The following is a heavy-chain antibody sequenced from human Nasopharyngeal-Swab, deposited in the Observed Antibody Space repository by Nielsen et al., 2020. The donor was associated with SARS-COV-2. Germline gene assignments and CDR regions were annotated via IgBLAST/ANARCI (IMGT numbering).Heavy chain of an antibody. CDR2: IYSGGSST. V-gene: IGHV3-23*03. J-gene: IGHJ3*02. D-gene: IGHD3-22*01. CDR1: GFTFSSYA. Sequence: GGSLRLSCAASGFTFSSYAMSWVRQAPGKGLEWVSVIYSGGSSTYYADSVKGRFTISRDNSKNTLYLQMNSLRAEDTAVYYCAKDLDYYDSSGYYGNAFDIWGQGTMVT. CDR3: AKDLDYYDSSGYYGNAFDI.